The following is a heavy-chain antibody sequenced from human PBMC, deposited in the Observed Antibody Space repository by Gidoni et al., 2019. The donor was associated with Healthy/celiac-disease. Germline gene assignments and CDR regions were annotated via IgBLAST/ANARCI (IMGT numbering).Heavy chain of an antibody. CDR1: GFTFSSYS. V-gene: IGHV3-21*01. Sequence: EVQLVESGGGLVKPGGSLRLSCAASGFTFSSYSMNWVRQAPGKGLEWVSSISSSSSYIYYADSVKGRFTISRDNAKNSLYLQMNSLRAEDTAVYYCAREWELLLEFDYWGQGTLVTVSS. J-gene: IGHJ4*02. D-gene: IGHD1-26*01. CDR3: AREWELLLEFDY. CDR2: ISSSSSYI.